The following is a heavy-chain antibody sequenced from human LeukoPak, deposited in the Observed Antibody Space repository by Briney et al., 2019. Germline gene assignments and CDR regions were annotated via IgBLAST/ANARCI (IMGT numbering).Heavy chain of an antibody. Sequence: SETLSLTCTVSGGSISSSSYYWGWIRQPPGKGLEWLGSIYYSGSTYYNPSLKSRVTISVDTSKNQFSLKLSSVTAADTAVYYCARDTLWFGELSHFDYWGQGTLVTVSS. CDR3: ARDTLWFGELSHFDY. CDR2: IYYSGST. V-gene: IGHV4-39*07. CDR1: GGSISSSSYY. D-gene: IGHD3-10*01. J-gene: IGHJ4*02.